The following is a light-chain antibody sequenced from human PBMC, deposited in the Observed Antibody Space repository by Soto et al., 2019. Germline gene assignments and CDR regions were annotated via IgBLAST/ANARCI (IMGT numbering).Light chain of an antibody. CDR3: LQHNSEPGWT. V-gene: IGKV1-17*01. CDR1: KGIRND. Sequence: IEMTHSPPSLSSSVGDKVTINCLESKGIRNDLGWYQQKPGKAPKRLIYAASSLQSGVPSRFSGSGSGTEFTLTISSLQPEDFATYYCLQHNSEPGWTFGQVAKVDVK. CDR2: AAS. J-gene: IGKJ1*01.